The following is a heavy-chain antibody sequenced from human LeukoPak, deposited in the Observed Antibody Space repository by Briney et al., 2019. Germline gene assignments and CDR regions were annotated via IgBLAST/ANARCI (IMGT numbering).Heavy chain of an antibody. V-gene: IGHV3-23*01. CDR2: ISGSGGST. J-gene: IGHJ4*02. D-gene: IGHD3-22*01. CDR3: AKDWTMIVVVIRFDY. Sequence: GGSLRLSCAASGFTFSSYAMSWVRQAPGKGLEWVSAISGSGGSTYYADSVKGRFTISRDNSKNTLYLQMNSLRAEDTAVYYCAKDWTMIVVVIRFDYWGQGTLVTVSS. CDR1: GFTFSSYA.